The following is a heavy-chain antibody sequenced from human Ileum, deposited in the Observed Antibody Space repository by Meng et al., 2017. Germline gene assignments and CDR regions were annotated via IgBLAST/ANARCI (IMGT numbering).Heavy chain of an antibody. J-gene: IGHJ4*02. D-gene: IGHD1-14*01. CDR3: TGGPDSAKSGY. Sequence: HAPLYQSRPVLVRPSQPLVVTCPFSVVSVNSVFYYWNWVRQPPGKGLEFMGSFHHSGSAHYNASLEGRVTMSLDTSKNQFSLRLTSVTAADSALYYCTGGPDSAKSGYWGQGTLVTVSS. V-gene: IGHV4-61*01. CDR2: FHHSGSA. CDR1: VVSVNSVFYY.